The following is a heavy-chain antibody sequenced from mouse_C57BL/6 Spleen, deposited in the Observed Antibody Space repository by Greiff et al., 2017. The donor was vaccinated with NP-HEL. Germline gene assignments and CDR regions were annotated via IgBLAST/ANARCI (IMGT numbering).Heavy chain of an antibody. Sequence: EVKVVESGPELVKPGASVKISCKASGYSFTGYYMNCVKQSPEKSLEWIGEINPSTGGTTYNQKFKAKATLTVDKSSSTAYMQLKSLTSEDSAVYYCAREEDIGGYIPFAYWGQGTLVTVSA. CDR1: GYSFTGYY. CDR3: AREEDIGGYIPFAY. CDR2: INPSTGGT. D-gene: IGHD2-14*01. J-gene: IGHJ3*01. V-gene: IGHV1-42*01.